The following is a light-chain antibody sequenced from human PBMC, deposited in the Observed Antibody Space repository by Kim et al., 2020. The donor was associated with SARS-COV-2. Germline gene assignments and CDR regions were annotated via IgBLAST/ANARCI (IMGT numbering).Light chain of an antibody. CDR2: RAS. J-gene: IGKJ4*01. CDR3: QQSDNIPPLT. CDR1: QNINTY. V-gene: IGKV1-39*01. Sequence: DIQMTQSPSSLSASVGDRITITCRASQNINTYLNWYQQKPGKAPRLLISRASSLQSGVPSRFSGSGSGTDFTLTISSLQPDDFATYFCQQSDNIPPLTFGGRTQVEIK.